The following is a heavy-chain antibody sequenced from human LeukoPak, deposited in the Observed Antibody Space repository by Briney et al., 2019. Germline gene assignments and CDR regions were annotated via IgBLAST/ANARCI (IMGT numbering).Heavy chain of an antibody. V-gene: IGHV4-59*12. Sequence: SETLSLTCTVSGGSISSYYWSWIRQPPGKGLEWIGYIYYSGSTNYNPSLKSRVTMSVDTSKNQFSLKLRSVTAADTAVYYCARSRSGYSGYDWAYWGQGTLVTVSS. CDR2: IYYSGST. D-gene: IGHD5-12*01. J-gene: IGHJ4*02. CDR3: ARSRSGYSGYDWAY. CDR1: GGSISSYY.